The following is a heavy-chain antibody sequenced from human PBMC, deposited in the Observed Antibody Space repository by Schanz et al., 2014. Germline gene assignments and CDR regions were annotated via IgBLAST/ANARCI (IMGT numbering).Heavy chain of an antibody. Sequence: EVQLVESGGGLVQPGGSLRLSCAASGFSVGNKYMNWVRQAPGKGLEWVSAILGLASTTYYADSVKGRFTISRDNSKNLLYLQMNSLRAEDTAVYFCAKIERNEDWGQGTLVTVSS. CDR3: AKIERNED. D-gene: IGHD1-1*01. J-gene: IGHJ4*02. V-gene: IGHV3-23*04. CDR1: GFSVGNKY. CDR2: ILGLASTT.